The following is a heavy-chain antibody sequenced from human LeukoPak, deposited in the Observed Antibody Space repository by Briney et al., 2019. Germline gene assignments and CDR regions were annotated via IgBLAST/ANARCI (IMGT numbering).Heavy chain of an antibody. Sequence: GGSLRLSCAASGFTVSSKYMNWVRQAPGKGLEWVSVNYSGGSTYYADSVKGRFTISRDNSKNTLFLQMNSLRAGDTAVYYCARDSSDYYSGAFDIWGQGTMVTVSS. CDR3: ARDSSDYYSGAFDI. J-gene: IGHJ3*02. CDR2: NYSGGST. V-gene: IGHV3-66*01. CDR1: GFTVSSKY. D-gene: IGHD3-22*01.